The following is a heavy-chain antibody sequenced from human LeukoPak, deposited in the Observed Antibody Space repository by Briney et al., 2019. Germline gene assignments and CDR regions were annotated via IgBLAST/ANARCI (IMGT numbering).Heavy chain of an antibody. CDR1: GGSISSGGYY. Sequence: SETLSLTCTVSGGSISSGGYYWSWIRQHPGKGLEWIGYIYYSGSTYYNPSLKSRVTISVDTSKNQFSLKLSSVTAADTAVYYCARMYSSSWYRGGFDYWGQGTLVTVSS. V-gene: IGHV4-31*03. CDR3: ARMYSSSWYRGGFDY. D-gene: IGHD6-13*01. CDR2: IYYSGST. J-gene: IGHJ4*02.